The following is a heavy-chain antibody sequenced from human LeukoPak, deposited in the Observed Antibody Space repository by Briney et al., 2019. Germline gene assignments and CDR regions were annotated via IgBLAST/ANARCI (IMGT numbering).Heavy chain of an antibody. CDR1: GYTFTGYY. J-gene: IGHJ5*02. CDR3: ARSRNGGSYPNWFDP. V-gene: IGHV1-18*04. CDR2: ISAYNGNT. Sequence: ASVKVSCKTSGYTFTGYYMHWVRQAPGQGLEWMGWISAYNGNTNYAQKLQGRVTMTTDTSTSTAYMELRSLRSDDTAVYYCARSRNGGSYPNWFDPWGQGTLVTVSS. D-gene: IGHD1-26*01.